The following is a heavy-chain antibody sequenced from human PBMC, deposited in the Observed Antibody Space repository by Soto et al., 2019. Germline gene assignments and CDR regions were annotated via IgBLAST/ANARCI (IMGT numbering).Heavy chain of an antibody. D-gene: IGHD5-18*01. CDR1: GFTFSNYA. V-gene: IGHV3-30-3*01. J-gene: IGHJ6*02. CDR2: ISYDGSDK. Sequence: GGSLRLSCAASGFTFSNYAMHWVRQAPGKGLEWVAVISYDGSDKYNANSVKGRLTISRDNSKNTLYLKMNSLRAEDTAVYYCARDTGQNGYNYYYFGMDVWGQGTTVTVSS. CDR3: ARDTGQNGYNYYYFGMDV.